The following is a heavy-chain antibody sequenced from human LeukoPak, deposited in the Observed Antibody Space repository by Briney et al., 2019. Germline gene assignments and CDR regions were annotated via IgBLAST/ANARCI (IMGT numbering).Heavy chain of an antibody. Sequence: GGSLRLSCAASGFTFSSYGMHWVRQAPGKGLEWVAVISYDGSNKYYADSVKGRFTISRDNAKNSLYLQMNSLRAEDTAVYYCARDWDTMVRGVSYFDYWGQGTLVTVSS. V-gene: IGHV3-30*03. CDR3: ARDWDTMVRGVSYFDY. CDR1: GFTFSSYG. CDR2: ISYDGSNK. J-gene: IGHJ4*02. D-gene: IGHD3-10*01.